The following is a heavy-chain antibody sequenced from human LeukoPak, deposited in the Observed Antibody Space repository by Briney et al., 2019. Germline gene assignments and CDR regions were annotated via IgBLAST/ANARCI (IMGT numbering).Heavy chain of an antibody. V-gene: IGHV3-23*01. D-gene: IGHD6-13*01. CDR1: GFIFSNYA. J-gene: IGHJ5*02. CDR3: AKGAAAGLVDWFDP. CDR2: ITGRGDET. Sequence: GGSLRLSCAASGFIFSNYALMWVRQAPGKGLEWVSSITGRGDETFYADSVKGRFSLSRDNSKNMLYLQMYSLGAEDTAIYYCAKGAAAGLVDWFDPWGRGTLVTVSS.